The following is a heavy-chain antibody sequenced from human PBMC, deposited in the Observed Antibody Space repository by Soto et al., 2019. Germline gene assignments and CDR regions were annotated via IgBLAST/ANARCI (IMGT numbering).Heavy chain of an antibody. J-gene: IGHJ4*02. CDR1: GYTFTQYY. CDR3: ARAGDQPFDY. D-gene: IGHD3-16*01. Sequence: QVQLAQSGAEVKNPGASVKVSCKTSGYTFTQYYIHWVRQAPGQGLEWMGLSNPSGGRTSSAQKFQGRVTMSRDTSTTTVYMELSSLRFEDTAVYYCARAGDQPFDYWGQGTLVTVSS. CDR2: SNPSGGRT. V-gene: IGHV1-46*01.